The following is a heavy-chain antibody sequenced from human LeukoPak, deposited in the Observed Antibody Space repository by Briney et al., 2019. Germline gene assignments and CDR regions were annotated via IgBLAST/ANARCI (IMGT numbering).Heavy chain of an antibody. J-gene: IGHJ5*02. Sequence: GGSLRLSCAASGFTFSNYNMNWVRQAPGKGLEWVSYISSSSSNTIYYADSVKGRFTISRDNAKNSLYLQMNSLRAEDTAVYYCARDYGWLQTLVDPWGQGTLVTVSS. CDR3: ARDYGWLQTLVDP. CDR2: ISSSSSNTI. V-gene: IGHV3-48*04. CDR1: GFTFSNYN. D-gene: IGHD5-24*01.